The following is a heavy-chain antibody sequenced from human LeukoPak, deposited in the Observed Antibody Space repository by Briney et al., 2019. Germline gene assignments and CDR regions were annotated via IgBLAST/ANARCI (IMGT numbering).Heavy chain of an antibody. CDR1: GYTFTSYY. Sequence: ASVKVSCKASGYTFTSYYMHWVRQAPGQGLEWMGIINPSGGSTSYAQKFQGRVTMTRDTSTSTVYMELSSLRSEDTAVYYCAKDLESSYGFSIVYYFDYWGQGTLVTVSS. V-gene: IGHV1-46*01. D-gene: IGHD5-18*01. CDR3: AKDLESSYGFSIVYYFDY. CDR2: INPSGGST. J-gene: IGHJ4*02.